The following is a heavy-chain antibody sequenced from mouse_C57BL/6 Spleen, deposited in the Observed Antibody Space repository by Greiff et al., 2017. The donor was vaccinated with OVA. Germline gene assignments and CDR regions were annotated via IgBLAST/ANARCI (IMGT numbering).Heavy chain of an antibody. CDR3: ARSRDYYGSSFAY. Sequence: VQLQQSGPELVKPGASVKLSCKASGYTFTSYDINWVKQRPGQGLEWIGWIYPRDGSTKYNEKFKGKATLTVDTSSSTAYMELHSLTSEDSAVYFCARSRDYYGSSFAYWGQGTLVTVSA. CDR1: GYTFTSYD. J-gene: IGHJ3*01. D-gene: IGHD1-1*01. CDR2: IYPRDGST. V-gene: IGHV1-85*01.